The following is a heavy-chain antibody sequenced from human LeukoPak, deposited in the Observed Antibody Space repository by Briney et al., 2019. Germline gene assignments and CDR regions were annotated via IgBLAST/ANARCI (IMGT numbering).Heavy chain of an antibody. CDR3: ARAPDYYDSSGYYSDY. D-gene: IGHD3-22*01. CDR2: INHSGST. J-gene: IGHJ4*02. V-gene: IGHV4-34*01. CDR1: GGSFSGYY. Sequence: SETLSLTCAVYGGSFSGYYWSWIRQPPGKGLECIGEINHSGSTNYNPSLKSRVTISVDTSKNQFSLKLSSVTAADTAVYYCARAPDYYDSSGYYSDYWGQGTLVTVSS.